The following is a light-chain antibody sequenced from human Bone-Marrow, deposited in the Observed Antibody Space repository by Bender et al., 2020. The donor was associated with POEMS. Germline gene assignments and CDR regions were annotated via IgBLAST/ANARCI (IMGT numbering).Light chain of an antibody. CDR2: STY. CDR3: AAWDDSLSGHYV. V-gene: IGLV1-44*01. Sequence: QSVLTQSPSASGTPGQRVTISCSGRSSNIGSNSVNWYQQVPGAAPKLLIYSTYHRPSGVPDRFSGSKSGTSASLAINGLQSEDEADYFHAAWDDSLSGHYVFATGTKVTVL. J-gene: IGLJ1*01. CDR1: SSNIGSNS.